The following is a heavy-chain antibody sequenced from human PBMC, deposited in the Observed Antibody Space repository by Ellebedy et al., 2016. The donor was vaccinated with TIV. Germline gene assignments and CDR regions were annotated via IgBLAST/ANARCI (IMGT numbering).Heavy chain of an antibody. CDR2: IRYDGTTD. Sequence: GESLKISCAASGITFSGYDMHWVRQAPGKGLEWVSYIRYDGTTDHYADSVKGRFTISRDNSKNTLYLQMNSLRAEDTAVYYCTNGGKDFEHWGQGTQVSVSP. D-gene: IGHD3-16*01. V-gene: IGHV3-30*02. CDR3: TNGGKDFEH. CDR1: GITFSGYD. J-gene: IGHJ1*01.